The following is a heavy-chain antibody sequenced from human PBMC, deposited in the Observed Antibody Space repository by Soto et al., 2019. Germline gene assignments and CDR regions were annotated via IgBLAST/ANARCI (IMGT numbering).Heavy chain of an antibody. Sequence: VGSLILSCAASGFTFSNAWVSWVRQAPGKGLEWVGRIKSKTDVGTTDYTAPVKGRFTISRDDSKNTLYLQMKSLKIEDTAVYYCTTGATSTKNYWGQGTLVTVSS. CDR1: GFTFSNAW. CDR2: IKSKTDVGTT. D-gene: IGHD6-6*01. CDR3: TTGATSTKNY. J-gene: IGHJ4*02. V-gene: IGHV3-15*01.